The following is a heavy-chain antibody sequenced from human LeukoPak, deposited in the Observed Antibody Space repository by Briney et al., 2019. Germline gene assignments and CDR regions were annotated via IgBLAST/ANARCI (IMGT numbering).Heavy chain of an antibody. Sequence: GGSLRLSCAASGFTFSSYAMHWVRQAPGKGLEWVAVISYDGSNKYYADSVKGRFTISRDNSKNTLYLQMNSLRAEDTAVYYCARTVVVAFDYWGQGTLVAVSS. CDR3: ARTVVVAFDY. CDR1: GFTFSSYA. J-gene: IGHJ4*02. D-gene: IGHD2-15*01. CDR2: ISYDGSNK. V-gene: IGHV3-30-3*01.